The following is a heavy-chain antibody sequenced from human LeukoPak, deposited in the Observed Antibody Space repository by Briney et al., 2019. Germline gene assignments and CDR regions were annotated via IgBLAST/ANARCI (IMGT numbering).Heavy chain of an antibody. J-gene: IGHJ6*03. V-gene: IGHV4-59*08. Sequence: SETLSLTCTVSGGSISSYYWSWIRQPPGKGLEWIGYIYYSGSTNYNPSLKSRVTISVDTSKNQFSLKLSSVTAADTAVYYCASSVYCSSTSCPDEGYYYMDVSGKGTTVTVSS. CDR2: IYYSGST. CDR3: ASSVYCSSTSCPDEGYYYMDV. D-gene: IGHD2-2*01. CDR1: GGSISSYY.